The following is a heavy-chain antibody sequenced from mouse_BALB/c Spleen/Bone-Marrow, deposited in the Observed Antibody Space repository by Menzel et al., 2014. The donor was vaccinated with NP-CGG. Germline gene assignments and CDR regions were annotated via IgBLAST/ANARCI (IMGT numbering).Heavy chain of an antibody. CDR3: ARRDYRYDMGPFDY. CDR2: INPGSGIT. Sequence: QVQLQQSGAELVRPGTSVKVSCKASGYAFTNFWLEWVKERPGQGLEWIGVINPGSGITNYNERFKGKATLTADKSSSTAYMQLSSLTSDDSAVYLCARRDYRYDMGPFDYWGQGTTLTVSS. CDR1: GYAFTNFW. J-gene: IGHJ2*01. D-gene: IGHD2-14*01. V-gene: IGHV1-54*01.